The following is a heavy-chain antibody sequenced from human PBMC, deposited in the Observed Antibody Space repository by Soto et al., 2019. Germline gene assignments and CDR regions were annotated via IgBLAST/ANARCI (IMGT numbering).Heavy chain of an antibody. V-gene: IGHV3-23*01. J-gene: IGHJ4*02. CDR3: AKNYQFDC. CDR1: GFIFTSYA. Sequence: EVQLLDSGGGLEQPGGSLRLSCAASGFIFTSYAMSWVRQAPGKGLEWVSSINVGDAGTNYADPVKGRFTISRDNSKNTLYLQMNFLRADDTAIYYCAKNYQFDCWGQGTLVTVSS. CDR2: INVGDAGT. D-gene: IGHD2-2*01.